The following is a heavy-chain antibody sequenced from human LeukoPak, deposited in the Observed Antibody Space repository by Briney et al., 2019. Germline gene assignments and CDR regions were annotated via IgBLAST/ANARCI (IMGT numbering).Heavy chain of an antibody. D-gene: IGHD6-19*01. J-gene: IGHJ4*02. Sequence: PGGSLRLSCAASGFTFSSYAMSWVRQAPGKGLEWVSAISGRGGSTYYADSVKGRFTMSRHNSKNTLYLQMNSLRAEDTAVYYCAKRNRIAVAGSVFDYWGQGTLVTVSS. CDR1: GFTFSSYA. CDR2: ISGRGGST. CDR3: AKRNRIAVAGSVFDY. V-gene: IGHV3-23*01.